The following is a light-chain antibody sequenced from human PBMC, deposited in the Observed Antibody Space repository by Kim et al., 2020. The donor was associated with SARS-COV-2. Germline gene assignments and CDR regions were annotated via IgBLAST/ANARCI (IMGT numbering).Light chain of an antibody. CDR2: EVN. J-gene: IGLJ2*01. Sequence: TITISCAGTSSDVGTYNLVSGYKQHPGKAPQLMVYEVNKRPSGISNRFSGSKSGNTASLTISGLQAEDEADYYCCSYAGSYTLWVFGGGTQLTVL. CDR1: SSDVGTYNL. CDR3: CSYAGSYTLWV. V-gene: IGLV2-23*02.